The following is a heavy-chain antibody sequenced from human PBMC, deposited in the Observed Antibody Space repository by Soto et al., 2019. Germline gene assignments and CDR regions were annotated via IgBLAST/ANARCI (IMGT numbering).Heavy chain of an antibody. CDR3: ARERADIVVAPVATSGMDV. CDR2: ISHDGQNQ. CDR1: GFAFGSHG. V-gene: IGHV3-30*03. D-gene: IGHD2-2*01. Sequence: QVQLVESGGGVVPPGRSLKLSCIASGFAFGSHGMHWVRQVSGKGLEWVAVISHDGQNQYYRESVKGRFTISRDNSKNSLFLEVHSLGVEDTAVYYCARERADIVVAPVATSGMDVWGQGTAVTVSS. J-gene: IGHJ6*02.